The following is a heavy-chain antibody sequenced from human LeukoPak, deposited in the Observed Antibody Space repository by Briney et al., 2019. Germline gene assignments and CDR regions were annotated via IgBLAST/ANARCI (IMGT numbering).Heavy chain of an antibody. D-gene: IGHD6-13*01. CDR1: GGPISTSYF. Sequence: SETLSLTCTVSGGPISTSYFWGWVRQPPGKGLEWIGTTDYSGTTYYNPSLKSRVTISVDTSKNQFSLKLSSVTAADTAVYYCATLGKSSSWDPNFDYWGQGTLVTVSS. V-gene: IGHV4-39*01. J-gene: IGHJ4*02. CDR3: ATLGKSSSWDPNFDY. CDR2: TDYSGTT.